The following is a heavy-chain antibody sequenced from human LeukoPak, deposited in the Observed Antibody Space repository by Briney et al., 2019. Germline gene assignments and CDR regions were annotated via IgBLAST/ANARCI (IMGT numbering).Heavy chain of an antibody. J-gene: IGHJ4*02. CDR2: INHSGST. Sequence: PSETLSLTCAVYGGSFSGYYWSWIRQPPGKGLEWIGEINHSGSTNYNPSLKSRVTISVDTSKNQFSLKLSSVTAADTAVYYCARGSSWYRPLDYWGQGTLATVSS. D-gene: IGHD6-13*01. V-gene: IGHV4-34*01. CDR1: GGSFSGYY. CDR3: ARGSSWYRPLDY.